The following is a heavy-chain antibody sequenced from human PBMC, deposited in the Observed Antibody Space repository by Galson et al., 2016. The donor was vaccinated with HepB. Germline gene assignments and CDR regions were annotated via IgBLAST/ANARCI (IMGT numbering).Heavy chain of an antibody. CDR3: TRLDTALATFDY. V-gene: IGHV3-11*04. CDR2: ISSSGSTM. CDR1: GFISSDYY. J-gene: IGHJ4*02. Sequence: SLRLSCAASGFISSDYYMNWIRQAPGKGLEWVSYISSSGSTMYYADSVKGRFTISRDNANNSLYLQMKSLRVEYTAVYYCTRLDTALATFDYWGQGSLVTVSS. D-gene: IGHD5-18*01.